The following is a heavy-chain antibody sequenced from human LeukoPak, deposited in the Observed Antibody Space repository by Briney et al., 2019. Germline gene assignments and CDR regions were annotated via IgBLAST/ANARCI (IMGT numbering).Heavy chain of an antibody. J-gene: IGHJ4*02. V-gene: IGHV3-30*18. CDR2: ISYDGSNK. CDR1: GFTFSSYS. Sequence: PGGSLRLSCAASGFTFSSYSMNWVRQAPGKGLEWVAVISYDGSNKYYADSVKGRFTISRDNSKNTLYLQMNSLRAEDTAVYYCAKVALNYYDSSGTDYWGQGTLVTVSS. D-gene: IGHD3-22*01. CDR3: AKVALNYYDSSGTDY.